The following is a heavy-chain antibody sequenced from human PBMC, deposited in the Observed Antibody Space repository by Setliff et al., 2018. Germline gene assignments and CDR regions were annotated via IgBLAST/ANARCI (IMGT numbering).Heavy chain of an antibody. D-gene: IGHD3-3*01. CDR3: ARESTAKNFWGEYSDY. CDR1: GFTFTSYD. J-gene: IGHJ4*02. Sequence: ASVKVSCKASGFTFTSYDINWVRQATGQGLEWMGWMNPNSGNTGYAQKFQGRVTMTRDTSTSTVYMYLSSLRSEDTAVYYCARESTAKNFWGEYSDYWGQGTLVTVSS. CDR2: MNPNSGNT. V-gene: IGHV1-8*02.